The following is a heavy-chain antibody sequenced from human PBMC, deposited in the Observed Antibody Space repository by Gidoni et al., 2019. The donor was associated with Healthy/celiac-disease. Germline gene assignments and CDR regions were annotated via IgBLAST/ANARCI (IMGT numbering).Heavy chain of an antibody. J-gene: IGHJ5*02. CDR2: IYPGDSDT. D-gene: IGHD6-13*01. CDR3: ARQKSLYSSSWYVGGGWFDP. CDR1: GSSFTSYW. V-gene: IGHV5-51*01. Sequence: EVQLVQSGAEVKKPGESLKISCKGSGSSFTSYWLGWVRQMPGKGLEWMGIIYPGDSDTRYSPSFQGQVTISADKSISTAYLQWSSLKASDTAMYYCARQKSLYSSSWYVGGGWFDPWGQGTLVTVSS.